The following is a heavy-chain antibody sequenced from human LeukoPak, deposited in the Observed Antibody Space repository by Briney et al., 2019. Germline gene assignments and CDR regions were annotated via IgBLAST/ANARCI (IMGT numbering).Heavy chain of an antibody. Sequence: SETLSLTCAVSGYSISSGYYWGWIRQPPGKGLEWIGSIYHSGSTYYNPSLKSRVTISVDTSKNQFSLKLSSVTAADTAVYYCASLGTYTYNFDYWGQGILVTVSS. J-gene: IGHJ4*02. D-gene: IGHD1-26*01. V-gene: IGHV4-38-2*01. CDR3: ASLGTYTYNFDY. CDR1: GYSISSGYY. CDR2: IYHSGST.